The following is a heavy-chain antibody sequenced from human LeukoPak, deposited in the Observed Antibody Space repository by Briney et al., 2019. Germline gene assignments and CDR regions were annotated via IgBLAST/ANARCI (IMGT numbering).Heavy chain of an antibody. CDR1: GGSFSGYY. CDR3: ARVGRCSSSSCYTLDY. Sequence: SETLSLTCAVYGGSFSGYYWSWIRQPPGKGLEWIGEINHSGSTNYNPSLKSRVTISVDTSKNQFSLKLSSVTAADTAVYYCARVGRCSSSSCYTLDYWGQGSLVTVSS. V-gene: IGHV4-34*01. J-gene: IGHJ4*02. D-gene: IGHD2-2*02. CDR2: INHSGST.